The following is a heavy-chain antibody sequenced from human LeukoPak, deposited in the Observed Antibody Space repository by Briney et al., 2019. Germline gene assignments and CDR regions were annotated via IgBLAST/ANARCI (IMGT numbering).Heavy chain of an antibody. CDR3: ARLCSGGGCRAAVDY. CDR2: ISSSSSYI. V-gene: IGHV3-21*01. CDR1: GFTFSSYS. J-gene: IGHJ4*02. D-gene: IGHD2-15*01. Sequence: GGSLRLSCAASGFTFSSYSMNWVRQAPGKGLEWVSSISSSSSYIYYADSVKGRFTISRDNAKNSLYLQMNSLRAEDTAVYYCARLCSGGGCRAAVDYWGQGTLVTVSS.